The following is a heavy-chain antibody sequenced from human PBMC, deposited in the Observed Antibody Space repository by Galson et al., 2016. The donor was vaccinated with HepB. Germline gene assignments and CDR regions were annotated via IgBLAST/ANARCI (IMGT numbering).Heavy chain of an antibody. CDR1: RYTLTELS. Sequence: SVKVSCKVSRYTLTELSMYWVRQAPGKGLEWMGDFDREDGKRVYAQKLQGRVTMTQDTSTDTAYMELSSLRSEDTAVYYCVTALYYYDTSGLLGDFWGQGTQVTVSS. CDR2: FDREDGKR. D-gene: IGHD3-22*01. V-gene: IGHV1-24*01. J-gene: IGHJ4*02. CDR3: VTALYYYDTSGLLGDF.